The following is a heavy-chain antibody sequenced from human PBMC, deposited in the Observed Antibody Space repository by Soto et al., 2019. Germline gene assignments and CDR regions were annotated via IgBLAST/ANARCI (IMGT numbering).Heavy chain of an antibody. CDR1: GFTFSSYS. D-gene: IGHD4-17*01. Sequence: PGGSLRLSCAVSGFTFSSYSMNWVRQAPGKGLEWVSDISSSGSTIYYADSVKGRFTISRDNAKNSLYLQMNSLRDEDTAVYYCALYPDYADYSVAEYFQHWGQGT. CDR2: ISSSGSTI. V-gene: IGHV3-48*02. J-gene: IGHJ1*01. CDR3: ALYPDYADYSVAEYFQH.